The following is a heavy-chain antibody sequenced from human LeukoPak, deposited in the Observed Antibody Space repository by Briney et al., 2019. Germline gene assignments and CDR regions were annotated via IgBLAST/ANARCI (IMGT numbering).Heavy chain of an antibody. D-gene: IGHD3-10*01. Sequence: PSETLSLTCTVSGVSISSYSWSWIRQPAGKGLEWIGRIYTSGSTNYNPSLKSRVTMSVDTSKNQFSLKLSSVTAADTAVYYCARTARQARYGSGSYSFDPWGQGTLVTVSS. CDR2: IYTSGST. J-gene: IGHJ5*02. CDR3: ARTARQARYGSGSYSFDP. V-gene: IGHV4-4*07. CDR1: GVSISSYS.